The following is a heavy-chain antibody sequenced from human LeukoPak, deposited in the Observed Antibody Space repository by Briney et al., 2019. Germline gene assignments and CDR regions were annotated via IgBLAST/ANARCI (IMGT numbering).Heavy chain of an antibody. CDR3: AKVRYCSGVNCYPDDN. CDR1: GFTFSDYS. D-gene: IGHD2-15*01. Sequence: GGSLRLSCAASGFTFSDYSMHWVRQAPGKGLNWVAFIRYDGNNKYYADSVKGRFTISRDNSKNMLYLEMNSLSTEYTAVYYCAKVRYCSGVNCYPDDNWGQGTLVTGSS. J-gene: IGHJ4*02. CDR2: IRYDGNNK. V-gene: IGHV3-30*02.